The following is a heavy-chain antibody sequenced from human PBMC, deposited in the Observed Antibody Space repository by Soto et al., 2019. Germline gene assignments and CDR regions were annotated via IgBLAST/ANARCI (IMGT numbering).Heavy chain of an antibody. CDR2: VDPSDSYT. J-gene: IGHJ6*02. Sequence: PGESLKISCKGSGYSFTSYWIDWVRQMPGKGLEWMGRVDPSDSYTNYSPSFQGHVTTSADKSISTAYLQWSSLKASDTAMYYCARTSMQSRGYSYGHGGMDVWGQGTTVTVSS. CDR3: ARTSMQSRGYSYGHGGMDV. CDR1: GYSFTSYW. D-gene: IGHD5-18*01. V-gene: IGHV5-10-1*01.